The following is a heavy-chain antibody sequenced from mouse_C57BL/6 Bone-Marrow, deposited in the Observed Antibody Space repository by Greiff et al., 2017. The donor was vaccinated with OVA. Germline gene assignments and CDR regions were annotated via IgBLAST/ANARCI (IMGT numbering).Heavy chain of an antibody. V-gene: IGHV1-55*01. CDR2: LSPGSGST. CDR1: GYPFTSYW. D-gene: IGHD5-1*01. Sequence: QVQLQQPGAELVKPGASVKMSCKASGYPFTSYWITWVKQRPGPGLEWFGALSPGSGSTTYNEKFTSKATLTVATSSSTAYMQLSSLTSEDSAVYYCARESTSAWFAYWGQGTLVTVSA. CDR3: ARESTSAWFAY. J-gene: IGHJ3*01.